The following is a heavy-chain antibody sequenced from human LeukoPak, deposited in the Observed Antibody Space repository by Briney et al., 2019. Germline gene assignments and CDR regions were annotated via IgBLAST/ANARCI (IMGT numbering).Heavy chain of an antibody. CDR3: AREGIGLNSAIDY. D-gene: IGHD2-15*01. Sequence: PGGSLRLSCAASGFTFSHYYMSWIRQARGRGLEWVSYISSGGSTIYYADSVKGRFTIPRDNAKNSLYLQMNSLRAEDTAVYYCAREGIGLNSAIDYWGQGTLVTVSS. J-gene: IGHJ4*02. V-gene: IGHV3-11*01. CDR2: ISSGGSTI. CDR1: GFTFSHYY.